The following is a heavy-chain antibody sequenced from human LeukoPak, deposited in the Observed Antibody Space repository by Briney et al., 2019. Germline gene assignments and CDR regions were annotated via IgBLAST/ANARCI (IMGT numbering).Heavy chain of an antibody. CDR1: GFTFSSYA. Sequence: PGRSLRLSCAASGFTFSSYAMHWVRQAPGKGLEWVAVISYDGSNKYYADSVKGRFTISRDNSKNTLYLQMNSLRAEDTAVYYCARERGSSSWGYFDYWGQGTLVTVSS. CDR2: ISYDGSNK. J-gene: IGHJ4*02. V-gene: IGHV3-30*04. D-gene: IGHD6-13*01. CDR3: ARERGSSSWGYFDY.